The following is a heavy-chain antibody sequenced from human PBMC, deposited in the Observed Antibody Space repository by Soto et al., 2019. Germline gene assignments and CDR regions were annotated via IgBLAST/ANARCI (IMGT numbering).Heavy chain of an antibody. CDR1: GFTFSSYG. CDR3: AREVGYSSSSAYGMDV. V-gene: IGHV3-33*01. D-gene: IGHD6-6*01. Sequence: SLRLSCAASGFTFSSYGMHWVRQAPGKGLEWVAVIWYDGSNKYYADSVKGRFTISRDNSKNTLYLQMNSLRAEDTAVYYCAREVGYSSSSAYGMDVWGQGTTVTVSS. CDR2: IWYDGSNK. J-gene: IGHJ6*02.